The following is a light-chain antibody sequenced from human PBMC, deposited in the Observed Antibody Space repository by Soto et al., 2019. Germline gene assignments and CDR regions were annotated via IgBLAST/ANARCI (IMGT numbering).Light chain of an antibody. CDR2: DAT. J-gene: IGKJ2*01. Sequence: DIQMTQSPSTLSASVGDRVTITCRASQTISSSLAWYQHKPGKAPKLLIFDATTLQSGVPSRFSGSGFGTEVTLTITGLQPDDFATYYCQQHNDYTPVTFGQGTKLEIK. CDR3: QQHNDYTPVT. V-gene: IGKV1-5*01. CDR1: QTISSS.